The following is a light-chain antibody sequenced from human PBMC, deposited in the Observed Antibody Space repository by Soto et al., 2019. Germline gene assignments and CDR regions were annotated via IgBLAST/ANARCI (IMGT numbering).Light chain of an antibody. J-gene: IGKJ1*01. CDR1: QSISSY. Sequence: DTQMTQSPSSLSASVGDRVTITCRASQSISSYLNWYQQKPGKAPKVLIYAASSLQSGIPSRFSGSGSGTDFTLTISSLQPEDFATYYCQQSYSIPWTFGQGTRWIS. CDR2: AAS. V-gene: IGKV1-39*01. CDR3: QQSYSIPWT.